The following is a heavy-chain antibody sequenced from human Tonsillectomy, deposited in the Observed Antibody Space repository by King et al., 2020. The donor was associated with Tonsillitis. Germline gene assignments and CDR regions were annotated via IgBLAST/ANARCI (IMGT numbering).Heavy chain of an antibody. CDR2: ISGGGDST. CDR1: GFTFSSSV. J-gene: IGHJ4*02. CDR3: ARTARDDDFWSGYYSDY. Sequence: VQLVESGGGLVQPGGSLRLSCAASGFTFSSSVINWVRQAPGKGLEWVSAISGGGDSTYYADSVKGRFTISRDNSKNMLYLQMSSLRAEDTAVYYCARTARDDDFWSGYYSDYWGQGTLVTVSS. D-gene: IGHD3-3*01. V-gene: IGHV3-23*04.